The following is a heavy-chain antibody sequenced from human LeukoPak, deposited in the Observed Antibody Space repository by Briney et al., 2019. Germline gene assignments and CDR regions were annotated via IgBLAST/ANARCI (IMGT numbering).Heavy chain of an antibody. Sequence: GGSLRLSCAASGFTVTRNYMGCGRDAPGKGLEWGSVIYSGGSTYYADSAKGRVTISRDNSKKTLYLQMNSLRAEDTVVYYCASHKEDYGGKNDYWGQGTMVTVSS. D-gene: IGHD4-23*01. V-gene: IGHV3-53*01. CDR2: IYSGGST. J-gene: IGHJ4*02. CDR1: GFTVTRNY. CDR3: ASHKEDYGGKNDY.